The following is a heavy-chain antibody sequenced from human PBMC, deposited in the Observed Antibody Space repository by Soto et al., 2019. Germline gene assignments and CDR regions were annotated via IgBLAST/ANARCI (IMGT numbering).Heavy chain of an antibody. CDR3: ARHQSGGGTLFDY. J-gene: IGHJ4*02. Sequence: QLQLQESGPGLVKPSETLSLTCTVSGGSISSSSYYWGWIRQPPGKGLEWIGRIYYSGSTFNNPSFKSRLAMSVDTSKNQFSLKLSSVTAADTAVYYCARHQSGGGTLFDYWGQGILVTVSS. D-gene: IGHD3-10*01. V-gene: IGHV4-39*01. CDR1: GGSISSSSYY. CDR2: IYYSGST.